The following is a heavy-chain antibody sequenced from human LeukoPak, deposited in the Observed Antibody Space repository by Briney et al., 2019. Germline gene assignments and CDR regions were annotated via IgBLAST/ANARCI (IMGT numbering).Heavy chain of an antibody. J-gene: IGHJ4*02. CDR1: GFTFSTYG. V-gene: IGHV3-30*18. Sequence: PGGSLRLSCAASGFTFSTYGMHWVRQAPGKGLEWVAVISYDGSIKYYADSVKGRFTISRDNAKNSLYLQMNSLRAEDTALYYCAKDVGGYFDYWGQGTLVTVSS. D-gene: IGHD3-16*01. CDR3: AKDVGGYFDY. CDR2: ISYDGSIK.